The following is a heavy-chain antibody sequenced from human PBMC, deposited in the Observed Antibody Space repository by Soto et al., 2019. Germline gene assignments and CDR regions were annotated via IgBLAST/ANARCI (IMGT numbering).Heavy chain of an antibody. CDR1: GGSISSSSYY. CDR2: IYYSGST. CDR3: ARQRLRSNNWFDP. J-gene: IGHJ5*02. D-gene: IGHD4-17*01. Sequence: ADPLSLTCSVSGGSISSSSYYWGWIRQPPGKGLEWIGSIYYSGSTYYNPSLKSRVTISVDTSKNQFSLKLSSVTAADTAVYYCARQRLRSNNWFDPWGQGTLVTVSS. V-gene: IGHV4-39*01.